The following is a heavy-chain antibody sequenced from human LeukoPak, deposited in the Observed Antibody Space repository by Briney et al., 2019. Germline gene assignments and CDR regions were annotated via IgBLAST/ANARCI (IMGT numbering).Heavy chain of an antibody. CDR2: INAYNGNT. Sequence: ASVNVSFTGSGYTFTCYGMSWVRHAHGPGIEWMGWINAYNGNTNYAHKPQGRVTMTTDTSTSTAYMELRSLRSDDTAVHYCATTPNTGTSGGYMDVWGKGTTVTVSS. V-gene: IGHV1-18*01. J-gene: IGHJ6*03. CDR1: GYTFTCYG. CDR3: ATTPNTGTSGGYMDV. D-gene: IGHD2-15*01.